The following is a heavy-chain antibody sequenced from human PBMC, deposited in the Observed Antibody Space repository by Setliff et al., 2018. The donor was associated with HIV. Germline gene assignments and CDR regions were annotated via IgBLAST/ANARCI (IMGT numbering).Heavy chain of an antibody. D-gene: IGHD2-15*01. J-gene: IGHJ4*02. Sequence: KTSETLSLTCTVSGGSISSYYWSWIRQPPGKGLEWIGYIYTSGSTNYNPSLKSRVTISVDTSKNQFSLKLSSVTAADTAVYYCARIRLLQYFDYWGQGTLVTVSS. CDR1: GGSISSYY. CDR3: ARIRLLQYFDY. V-gene: IGHV4-4*08. CDR2: IYTSGST.